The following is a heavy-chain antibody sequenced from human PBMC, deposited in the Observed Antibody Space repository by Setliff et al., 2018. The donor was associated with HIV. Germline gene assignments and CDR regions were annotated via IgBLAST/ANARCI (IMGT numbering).Heavy chain of an antibody. D-gene: IGHD5-12*01. J-gene: IGHJ3*02. CDR2: IYYRGGT. Sequence: SETLSLTCTVSSGRISNGGFYWSWIRHHPGKGLEWIGYIYYRGGTYDSPSLQSRVSMSIDTFKNQFSLNLTSVTAADTAVYYCARGIYRPWGGYSAFATDAFETWGQGTLVTVSS. CDR1: SGRISNGGFY. CDR3: ARGIYRPWGGYSAFATDAFET. V-gene: IGHV4-31*03.